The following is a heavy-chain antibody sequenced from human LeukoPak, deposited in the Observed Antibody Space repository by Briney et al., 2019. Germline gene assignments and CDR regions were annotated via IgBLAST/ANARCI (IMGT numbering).Heavy chain of an antibody. Sequence: ASVKVSCKASGYTFTGYYMHWVRQAPGQGLERMGWINPNSGGTNYAQKFQGRVTMTRDTSISTAYMELSRLRSDDTAVYYCARTQDVSGCSGGSCSDPTAVRYWGQGTLVTVSS. CDR2: INPNSGGT. D-gene: IGHD2-15*01. CDR3: ARTQDVSGCSGGSCSDPTAVRY. J-gene: IGHJ4*02. V-gene: IGHV1-2*02. CDR1: GYTFTGYY.